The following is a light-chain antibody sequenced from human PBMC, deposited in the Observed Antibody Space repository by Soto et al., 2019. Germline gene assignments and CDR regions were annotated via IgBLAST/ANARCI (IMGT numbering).Light chain of an antibody. V-gene: IGLV2-14*01. CDR3: SSYTSTSTYV. Sequence: QSVLTQPASVSGSPGQSITISCTGTSSDVGGYNYVSWYQQYPGKAPKLMIYHVSNRPSGVSNRFSGSKSGSSASLTISGLQAEDEADYYSSSYTSTSTYVFGTGTKVTVL. CDR2: HVS. J-gene: IGLJ1*01. CDR1: SSDVGGYNY.